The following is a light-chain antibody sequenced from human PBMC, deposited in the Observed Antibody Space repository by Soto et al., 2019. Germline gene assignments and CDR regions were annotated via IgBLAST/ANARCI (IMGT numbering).Light chain of an antibody. CDR1: QSVSSN. V-gene: IGKV3-15*01. CDR2: GAS. Sequence: EIVMTQSPATLSVSPGDRATLSCRASQSVSSNLDWYQQKPGQAPRVLIYGASTRATGIPARFSGSGSGTEFTLTISSLQSEDFAVYYCQQYNNWPRTFGQGTKLEI. J-gene: IGKJ2*01. CDR3: QQYNNWPRT.